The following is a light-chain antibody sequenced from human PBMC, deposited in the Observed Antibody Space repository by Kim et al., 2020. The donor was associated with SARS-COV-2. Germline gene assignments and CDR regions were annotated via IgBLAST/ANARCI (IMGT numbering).Light chain of an antibody. CDR1: NIGSKS. CDR2: YDS. J-gene: IGLJ3*02. CDR3: QVWDSSSDHPDWV. Sequence: SYVLTQPPSVSVAPGKTARITCGGNNIGSKSVHWYQQKPGQAPVLVIYYDSDRPSGIPERFSGSNSGNTATLTISRVEAGDEADYYCQVWDSSSDHPDWVFGGGTQRTVL. V-gene: IGLV3-21*04.